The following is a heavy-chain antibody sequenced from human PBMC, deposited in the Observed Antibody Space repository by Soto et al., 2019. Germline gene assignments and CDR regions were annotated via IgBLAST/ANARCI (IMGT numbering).Heavy chain of an antibody. J-gene: IGHJ4*02. Sequence: SLRLSCAASGFTFSSYGMHGVHQAPGKGLEWVAVISYDGSNKYYADSVKGRFTISRDNSKNTLYLQMNSLRAEDTAVYYCAKAPRTTYYFDYWGQGTLVTVSS. V-gene: IGHV3-30*18. CDR1: GFTFSSYG. D-gene: IGHD1-7*01. CDR3: AKAPRTTYYFDY. CDR2: ISYDGSNK.